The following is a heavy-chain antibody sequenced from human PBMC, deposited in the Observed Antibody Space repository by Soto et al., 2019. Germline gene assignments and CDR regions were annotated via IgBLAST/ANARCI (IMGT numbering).Heavy chain of an antibody. Sequence: XVHLVESGGGLVQPGGSLILSCAVSGFSFTNYEMNWVRXXXXXXXXWIAYIGLSGDTIYYADSVKDRFTISRDHAKNXXXLXXXXXXAXXXXXXXXXXXXXXXXXXXXXXXGRGTQVTVSS. CDR2: IGLSGDTI. V-gene: IGHV3-48*03. J-gene: IGHJ4*02. CDR3: XXXXXXXXXXXXXX. CDR1: GFSFTNYE.